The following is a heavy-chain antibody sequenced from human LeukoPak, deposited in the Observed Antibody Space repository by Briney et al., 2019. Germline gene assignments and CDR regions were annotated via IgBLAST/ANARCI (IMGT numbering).Heavy chain of an antibody. D-gene: IGHD3-10*01. Sequence: ASVKVSCKVSGYTLTELSMHWVRQAPGKGLEWMGGFDPEDGETIYAQKFQGRVTMTEDTSTDTAYMELSSLRSEDTAAYYCATGLSITMVRGVTPFDYWGQGTLVTVSS. CDR3: ATGLSITMVRGVTPFDY. J-gene: IGHJ4*02. V-gene: IGHV1-24*01. CDR1: GYTLTELS. CDR2: FDPEDGET.